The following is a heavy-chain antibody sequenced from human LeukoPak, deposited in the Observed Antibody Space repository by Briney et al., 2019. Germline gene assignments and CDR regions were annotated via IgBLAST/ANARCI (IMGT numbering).Heavy chain of an antibody. CDR3: ARGLYYDSSGYFNPEADAFDI. CDR2: ISYDGSKT. D-gene: IGHD3-22*01. J-gene: IGHJ3*02. Sequence: HPGRSLRLSCAASGFTFSSYAMRWVRQAPGKGLEWVAVISYDGSKTYYADSVKGRFSISRANSKNTLYLQLNSLRAEDTAVYYCARGLYYDSSGYFNPEADAFDIWGQGTMVTVSS. CDR1: GFTFSSYA. V-gene: IGHV3-30*04.